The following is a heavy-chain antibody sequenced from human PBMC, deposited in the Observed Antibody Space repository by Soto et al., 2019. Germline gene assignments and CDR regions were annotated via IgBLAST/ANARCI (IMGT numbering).Heavy chain of an antibody. CDR2: ISGSGGST. CDR1: GFTFSSYA. Sequence: GGSLRLSCAASGFTFSSYAMSWVRQAPGKGLEWVSAISGSGGSTYYADSVKGRFTISRDNSKDTLYLQMNSLRAEDTAVYYCARGTVGLLPPWFDPWGQGTLVTVSS. CDR3: ARGTVGLLPPWFDP. D-gene: IGHD3-22*01. V-gene: IGHV3-23*01. J-gene: IGHJ5*02.